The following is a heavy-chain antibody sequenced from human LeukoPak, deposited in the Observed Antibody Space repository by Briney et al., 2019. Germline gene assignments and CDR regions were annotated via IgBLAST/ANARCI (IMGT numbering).Heavy chain of an antibody. J-gene: IGHJ3*02. D-gene: IGHD1-26*01. V-gene: IGHV4-59*01. Sequence: SETLSLTCTVSGGSISSYYWSWIRQPPGKGLEWIGYISYSGSTDYNPSLKSRVTISLDTSKNQFFLRLSSVTAADTAVYYCARETRLHSGSYSNDAFDIWGQGTMVTVSS. CDR1: GGSISSYY. CDR2: ISYSGST. CDR3: ARETRLHSGSYSNDAFDI.